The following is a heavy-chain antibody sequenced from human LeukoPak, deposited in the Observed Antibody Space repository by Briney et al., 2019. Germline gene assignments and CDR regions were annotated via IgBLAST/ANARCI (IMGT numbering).Heavy chain of an antibody. CDR3: AKDMVAAANWFDP. CDR1: GFTFSSYA. CDR2: ILSGGST. V-gene: IGHV3-23*01. J-gene: IGHJ5*02. D-gene: IGHD6-13*01. Sequence: GGSLRLSCAASGFTFSSYAMNWVRQAPGKGLEWVSTILSGGSTYYADSVKGRFTISRDTSKNPLYLQMNSLRPEDTAVYYCAKDMVAAANWFDPWGQGTLVTVSS.